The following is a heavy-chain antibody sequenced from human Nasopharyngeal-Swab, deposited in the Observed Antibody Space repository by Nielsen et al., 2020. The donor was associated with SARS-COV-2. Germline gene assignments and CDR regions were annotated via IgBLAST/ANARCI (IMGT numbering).Heavy chain of an antibody. D-gene: IGHD2-21*01. CDR1: GFTFSSYG. CDR2: ISYDGSNK. V-gene: IGHV3-30*03. Sequence: GGYLRLSCAASGFTFSSYGMHWVRQAPGKGLEWVAVISYDGSNKYYADSVKGRFTISRDNSKNTLYLQMNSLRAEDTAVYYCARDVVDYGDYWGQGTLVTVSS. CDR3: ARDVVDYGDY. J-gene: IGHJ4*02.